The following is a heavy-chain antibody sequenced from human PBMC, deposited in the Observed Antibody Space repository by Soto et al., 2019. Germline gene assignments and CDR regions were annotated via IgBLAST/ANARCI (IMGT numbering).Heavy chain of an antibody. J-gene: IGHJ6*02. Sequence: SETLSLTCTVSGDSISTSSCYWGWIRQSPGKGLEWIGSVFYSGSTFYNPSLKSRLTISLDTSKNQFSLKLSSVTAADTAVYYCASGPYTFGFYGMEVWGHGIMVT. D-gene: IGHD3-16*01. CDR1: GDSISTSSCY. CDR2: VFYSGST. V-gene: IGHV4-39*01. CDR3: ASGPYTFGFYGMEV.